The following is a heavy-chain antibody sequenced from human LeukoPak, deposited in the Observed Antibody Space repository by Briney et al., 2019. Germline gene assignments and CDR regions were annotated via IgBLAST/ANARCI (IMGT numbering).Heavy chain of an antibody. Sequence: ASVKVSCKASGYTFTSYGISWVRQAPGQGLEWMGWISAYNGNTNYAQKLQGRVTMTTDTSPSTAYMELRSLRSDDTAVYYCARDRARYYDILTGYSPPEFDYWGQGTLVTVSS. CDR3: ARDRARYYDILTGYSPPEFDY. CDR2: ISAYNGNT. CDR1: GYTFTSYG. J-gene: IGHJ4*02. V-gene: IGHV1-18*01. D-gene: IGHD3-9*01.